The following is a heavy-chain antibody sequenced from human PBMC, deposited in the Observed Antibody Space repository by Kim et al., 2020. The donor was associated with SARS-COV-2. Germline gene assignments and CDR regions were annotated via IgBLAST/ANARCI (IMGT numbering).Heavy chain of an antibody. CDR1: GGTFSSYA. Sequence: SVKVSCKASGGTFSSYAISWVRQAPGQGLEWMGGIIPIFGTANYAQKFQGRVTITADESTSTAYMELSSLRSEDTAVYYCARWDLSSSSWYKRGAYYFDYWGQGTLVTVSS. CDR2: IIPIFGTA. J-gene: IGHJ4*02. D-gene: IGHD6-13*01. CDR3: ARWDLSSSSWYKRGAYYFDY. V-gene: IGHV1-69*13.